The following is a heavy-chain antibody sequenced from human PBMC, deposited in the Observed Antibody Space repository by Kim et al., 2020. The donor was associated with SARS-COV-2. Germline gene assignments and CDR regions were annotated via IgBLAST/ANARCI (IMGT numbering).Heavy chain of an antibody. CDR3: ARDLNCSGGSCYHPLGWFDP. J-gene: IGHJ5*02. V-gene: IGHV4-31*03. Sequence: SETLSLTCTVSGGSISSGGYYWSWIRQHPGKGLEWIGYIYYSGSTYYNPSLKSRVTISVDTSKNQFSLKLSSVTAADTAVYYCARDLNCSGGSCYHPLGWFDPWGQGTLVTVSS. D-gene: IGHD2-15*01. CDR1: GGSISSGGYY. CDR2: IYYSGST.